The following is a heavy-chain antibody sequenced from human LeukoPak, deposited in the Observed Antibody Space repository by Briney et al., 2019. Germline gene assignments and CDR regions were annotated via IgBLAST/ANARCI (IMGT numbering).Heavy chain of an antibody. CDR2: IRYDGTNK. V-gene: IGHV3-30*02. Sequence: GGSLRLSCAASGFTFSSYGMHWVRQAPGKGLEWVAFIRYDGTNKYYADSVKGRFTISRDNFKNTLYLKMNNLRAEDTAVYYCARGGRRDTYYSYLDVWGKGTTVTISS. J-gene: IGHJ6*03. D-gene: IGHD5-18*01. CDR1: GFTFSSYG. CDR3: ARGGRRDTYYSYLDV.